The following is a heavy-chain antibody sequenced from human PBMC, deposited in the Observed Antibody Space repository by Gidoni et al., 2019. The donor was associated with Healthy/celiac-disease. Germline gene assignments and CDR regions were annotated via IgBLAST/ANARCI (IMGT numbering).Heavy chain of an antibody. CDR1: GFTVSSNY. CDR2: IYSGGST. V-gene: IGHV3-53*02. J-gene: IGHJ4*02. Sequence: EVQLVETGGGCLQPGGSLRLSCAASGFTVSSNYMSWVGQAPGKGLEWVSVIYSGGSTYYADSVKGRFTISRDNSKNTLYLQMNSLRAEDTAVYYCAKDQEGFYDYWGQGTLVTVSS. CDR3: AKDQEGFYDY.